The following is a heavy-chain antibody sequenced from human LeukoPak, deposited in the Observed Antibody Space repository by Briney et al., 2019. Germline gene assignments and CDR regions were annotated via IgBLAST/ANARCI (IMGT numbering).Heavy chain of an antibody. V-gene: IGHV4-38-2*02. D-gene: IGHD3-10*01. CDR3: ARDRYYYGSGSYYNFDY. Sequence: PSETLSLTCTVSGYSITSGYYWGWIRQPPGKGLEWIGNIYHSGSTSYNPSLKSRVTISVDTSKNQFSLKLSSVTAADTAVYYCARDRYYYGSGSYYNFDYWGQGTLVTVSS. CDR1: GYSITSGYY. CDR2: IYHSGST. J-gene: IGHJ4*02.